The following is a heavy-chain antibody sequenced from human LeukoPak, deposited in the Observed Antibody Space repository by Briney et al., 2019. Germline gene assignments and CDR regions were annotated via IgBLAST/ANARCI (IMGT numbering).Heavy chain of an antibody. J-gene: IGHJ5*02. CDR3: ARASSGWNNWFDP. D-gene: IGHD6-19*01. CDR1: GGSISSYY. Sequence: SETLSLTCTVSGGSISSYYWSWIRQPPGKGLECIGYFYYRGSTNYNPSLKSRVTTSVDTSKNQFCLKLSSVTAADTAVYYCARASSGWNNWFDPWGQGTLVTVSS. V-gene: IGHV4-59*13. CDR2: FYYRGST.